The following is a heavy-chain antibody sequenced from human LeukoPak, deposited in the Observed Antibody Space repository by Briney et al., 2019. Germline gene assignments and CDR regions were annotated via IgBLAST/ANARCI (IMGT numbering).Heavy chain of an antibody. V-gene: IGHV5-10-1*01. CDR2: IDPTDSYT. Sequence: ESLKISCKASGYPLSSHWNSWVRPIPGKGLEWMGGIDPTDSYTDYSPSFQGPVTISVDKSITTAYLQWYSLKASDTAMYYCARHDYWGQGTLVTVSS. CDR3: ARHDY. J-gene: IGHJ4*02. CDR1: GYPLSSHW.